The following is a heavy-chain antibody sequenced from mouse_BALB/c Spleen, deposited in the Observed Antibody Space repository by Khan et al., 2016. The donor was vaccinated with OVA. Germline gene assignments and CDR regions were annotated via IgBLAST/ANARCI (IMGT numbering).Heavy chain of an antibody. CDR1: GFTFSSYT. J-gene: IGHJ3*01. Sequence: EVELVEPGGGLVQPGGSLKLSCAASGFTFSSYTMSWVRQTPEKRLEWVAYISTGGGSTYYPDTVKGRFTISRDNAKNTLYLQMSSLKSEDTAMYYCARHDYWGQGTLVTVSA. CDR3: ARHDY. CDR2: ISTGGGST. V-gene: IGHV5-12-2*01.